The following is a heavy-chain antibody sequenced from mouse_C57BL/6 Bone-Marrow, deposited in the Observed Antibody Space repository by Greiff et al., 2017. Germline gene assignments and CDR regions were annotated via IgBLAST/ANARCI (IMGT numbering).Heavy chain of an antibody. Sequence: QVQLQQPGAELVKPGASVKLSCKASGYTFTSYWMHWVKQRPGQGLEWIGMIHPNSGSTNYNEKFKSKATLTVDKSSSTAYMQLSSLTSEDSAVYYCAGSLGRIHAMDYWGQGTSVTVSS. J-gene: IGHJ4*01. CDR1: GYTFTSYW. CDR3: AGSLGRIHAMDY. V-gene: IGHV1-64*01. CDR2: IHPNSGST. D-gene: IGHD4-1*01.